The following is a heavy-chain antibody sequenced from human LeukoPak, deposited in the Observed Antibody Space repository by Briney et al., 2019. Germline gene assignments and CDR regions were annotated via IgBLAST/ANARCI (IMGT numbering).Heavy chain of an antibody. CDR3: ARRDRGPLRSPRGYFDY. CDR2: IHHSGST. CDR1: GVSISSNLW. Sequence: SETLSLTCAVSGVSISSNLWWTWVRQPPGKGLEWIAEIHHSGSTNYNPSLKSRVTISVDTSKNQFSLKLSSVTAADTAVYYCARRDRGPLRSPRGYFDYWGQGTLVTVSS. V-gene: IGHV4-4*02. J-gene: IGHJ4*02. D-gene: IGHD2/OR15-2a*01.